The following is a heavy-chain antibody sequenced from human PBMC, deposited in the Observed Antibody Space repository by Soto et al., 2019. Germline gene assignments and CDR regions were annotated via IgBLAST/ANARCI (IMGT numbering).Heavy chain of an antibody. CDR1: GGSISSYY. Sequence: QVQLQESGPGLVKPSETLSLTCTVSGGSISSYYWSWIRQPPGKGLEWIGYIYYSGSTNYNPSLNGRVTRXXDXTXIQLSLQLSSVTAADTAVYYGARDVSIAVAGNWFDPWGQGTLVTVSS. CDR3: ARDVSIAVAGNWFDP. J-gene: IGHJ5*02. V-gene: IGHV4-59*01. D-gene: IGHD6-19*01. CDR2: IYYSGST.